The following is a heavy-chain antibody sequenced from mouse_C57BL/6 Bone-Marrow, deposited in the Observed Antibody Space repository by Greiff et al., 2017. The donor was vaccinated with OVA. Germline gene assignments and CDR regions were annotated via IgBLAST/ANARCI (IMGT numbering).Heavy chain of an antibody. V-gene: IGHV14-1*01. CDR1: GFNIQDSY. CDR2: IDPEDGDT. J-gene: IGHJ4*01. Sequence: DVQLQESGAELVRPGASVKLSCTASGFNIQDSYMHWVKQRPEQGLEWIGRIDPEDGDTEYAPKFQGKATMTADTSSNTAYLQLSSLTSEDTAVYYCTTGYYGAMDYWGQGTSVTVSS. D-gene: IGHD1-1*01. CDR3: TTGYYGAMDY.